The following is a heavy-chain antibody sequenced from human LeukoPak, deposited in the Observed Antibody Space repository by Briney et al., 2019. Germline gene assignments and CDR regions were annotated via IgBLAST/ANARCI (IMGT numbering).Heavy chain of an antibody. J-gene: IGHJ6*03. V-gene: IGHV4-59*01. CDR1: DASISNYY. Sequence: SETLSLTCTVSDASISNYYWTWIRQPPGKGLEWIGYIYYSGTSGITNYNLSLTSRVTISVDTSKNQFSLKLRSVTAADTAVYYCASYYGDGYYYMDVWGKGTTVTISS. D-gene: IGHD4-17*01. CDR2: IYYSGTSGIT. CDR3: ASYYGDGYYYMDV.